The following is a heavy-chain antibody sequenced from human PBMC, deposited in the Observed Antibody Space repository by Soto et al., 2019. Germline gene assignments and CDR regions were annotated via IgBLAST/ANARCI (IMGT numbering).Heavy chain of an antibody. CDR2: IIPLLGIT. V-gene: IGHV1-69*01. CDR3: SRDPRSITGTTSSEDFQH. J-gene: IGHJ1*01. D-gene: IGHD1-20*01. CDR1: GGTFSGYA. Sequence: QSQLMQSGAEVKKPGSSVKFSCKASGGTFSGYAINWVRQAPGHGLEWMGGIIPLLGITDYGQKFQGRITIAADESTGTAYMYLRVLRSEDTAVYYCSRDPRSITGTTSSEDFQHWGQGTLVIISS.